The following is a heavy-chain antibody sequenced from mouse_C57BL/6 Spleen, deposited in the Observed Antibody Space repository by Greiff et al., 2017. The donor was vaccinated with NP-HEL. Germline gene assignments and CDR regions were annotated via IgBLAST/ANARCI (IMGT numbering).Heavy chain of an antibody. V-gene: IGHV1-72*01. CDR2: IDPNSGGT. CDR3: AKGETTVVATPDY. Sequence: VQLQQSGAELVKPGASVKLSCKASGYTFTSYWMHWVKQRPGRGLEWIGRIDPNSGGTKYNEKFKSKATLTVDKPSSTAYMQLSILTSEDSAVYYCAKGETTVVATPDYWGQGTTLTVSS. CDR1: GYTFTSYW. D-gene: IGHD1-1*01. J-gene: IGHJ2*01.